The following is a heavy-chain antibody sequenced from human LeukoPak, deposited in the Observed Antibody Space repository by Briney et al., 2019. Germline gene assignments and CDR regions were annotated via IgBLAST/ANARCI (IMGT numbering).Heavy chain of an antibody. CDR2: IYDGGNT. J-gene: IGHJ6*02. V-gene: IGHV3-66*01. Sequence: TGGSLRLSCGASGFTVSSSYMGWVRQAPGKGLEWVSGIYDGGNTYYGDSVKGRLIISRDNSKNTLYLQMSSVRAEDTAVYYCARGGYDMFFWGQGTTVTVSS. D-gene: IGHD3-22*01. CDR3: ARGGYDMFF. CDR1: GFTVSSSY.